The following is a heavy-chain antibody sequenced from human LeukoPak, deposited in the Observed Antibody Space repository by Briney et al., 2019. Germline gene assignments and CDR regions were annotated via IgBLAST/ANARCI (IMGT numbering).Heavy chain of an antibody. CDR1: GFTFSGYA. Sequence: GGSLRLSCAASGFTFSGYAMSWVRQAPGKGLEWVSAISGSGGSTYYADSVKGRFTISRDNSKNTLYLQMNSLRAEDTAIYYCAKGPQLPQYFQHWGQGTLVTVSS. CDR2: ISGSGGST. D-gene: IGHD2-2*01. V-gene: IGHV3-23*01. J-gene: IGHJ1*01. CDR3: AKGPQLPQYFQH.